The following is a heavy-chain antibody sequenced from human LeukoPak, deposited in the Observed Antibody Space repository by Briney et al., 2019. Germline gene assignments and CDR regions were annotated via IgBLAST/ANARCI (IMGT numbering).Heavy chain of an antibody. V-gene: IGHV4-59*12. J-gene: IGHJ4*02. Sequence: SETLSLTCTVSGGSISSYYWSWIRQPPGKGLEWIGYIYYSGSTNYNPSLKSRVTISVDTSKNQFSLKLSSVTAADTAVYYCARGGGQNYVWGSYRSAFDYWGQGTLVTVSS. D-gene: IGHD3-16*02. CDR2: IYYSGST. CDR3: ARGGGQNYVWGSYRSAFDY. CDR1: GGSISSYY.